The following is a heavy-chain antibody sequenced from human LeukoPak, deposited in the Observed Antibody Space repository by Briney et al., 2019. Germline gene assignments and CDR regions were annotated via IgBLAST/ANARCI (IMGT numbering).Heavy chain of an antibody. CDR1: GGSISSSSYY. CDR3: ARHSSRYCSGGSCYFPFFDNWFDP. V-gene: IGHV4-39*01. J-gene: IGHJ5*02. CDR2: IYFSGST. Sequence: SETLSLTCTVSGGSISSSSYYWGWIRQPPGKGLEWIGSIYFSGSTYYNPPLKGRVTISVDTSKNQFSLKLSSVTAADTAVYYCARHSSRYCSGGSCYFPFFDNWFDPWGQGTLVTVSS. D-gene: IGHD2-15*01.